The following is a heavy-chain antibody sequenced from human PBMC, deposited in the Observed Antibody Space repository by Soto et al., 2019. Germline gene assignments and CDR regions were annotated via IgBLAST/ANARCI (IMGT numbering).Heavy chain of an antibody. Sequence: EVQLVESGGGLVKPGGSLRLSCAASGFTFSSYSMNWVRQAPGKGLEWVSSISSSSSYIYYADSVKGRFTISRDNAKNSLYLQMNSLGAEDTAVYYCARDGSVGVVTANFDYWGQGTLVTVSS. D-gene: IGHD2-21*02. J-gene: IGHJ4*02. CDR3: ARDGSVGVVTANFDY. V-gene: IGHV3-21*01. CDR1: GFTFSSYS. CDR2: ISSSSSYI.